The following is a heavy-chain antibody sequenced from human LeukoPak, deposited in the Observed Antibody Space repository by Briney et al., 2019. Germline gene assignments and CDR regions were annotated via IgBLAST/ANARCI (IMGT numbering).Heavy chain of an antibody. Sequence: GGSLRLSCAASGFTFSSYGMHWVRQAPGKGLEWVAVISYDGSNKYYADSVKGRFTISRDNSKNTLYLQMNSLRAEDTAVYYCAKDERYSSSWYDLWGQGTLVTVSS. CDR3: AKDERYSSSWYDL. V-gene: IGHV3-30*18. CDR1: GFTFSSYG. D-gene: IGHD6-13*01. J-gene: IGHJ5*02. CDR2: ISYDGSNK.